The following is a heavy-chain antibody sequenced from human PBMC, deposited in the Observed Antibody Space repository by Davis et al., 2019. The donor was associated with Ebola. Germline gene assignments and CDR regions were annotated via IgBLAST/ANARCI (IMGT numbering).Heavy chain of an antibody. J-gene: IGHJ6*02. D-gene: IGHD4-17*01. Sequence: ASAKVSCKASGYTFTGYYMHWVRQAPGQGLEWMGWINPNSGGTNYAQKFQGWVTMTRDTSISTAYMELSRLRSDDTAVYYCARDSGSTVTVFYYYYGMDVWGQGTTVTVSS. CDR3: ARDSGSTVTVFYYYYGMDV. CDR2: INPNSGGT. V-gene: IGHV1-2*04. CDR1: GYTFTGYY.